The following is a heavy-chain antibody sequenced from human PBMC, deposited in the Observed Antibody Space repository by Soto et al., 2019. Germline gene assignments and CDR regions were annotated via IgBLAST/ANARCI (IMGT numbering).Heavy chain of an antibody. CDR1: GFSLSNARMG. CDR2: IFSNDEK. D-gene: IGHD6-19*01. V-gene: IGHV2-26*01. J-gene: IGHJ6*02. CDR3: ARTQVGGKSASDYYYYGMDV. Sequence: QVTLKESGPVLVKPTETLTLTCTVSGFSLSNARMGVSWIRQPPGKALEWLAHIFSNDEKSYSTSLKSRLTLSKDTSKSQVVLTMTNMDPVDTATYYCARTQVGGKSASDYYYYGMDVWGQGTTVTVSS.